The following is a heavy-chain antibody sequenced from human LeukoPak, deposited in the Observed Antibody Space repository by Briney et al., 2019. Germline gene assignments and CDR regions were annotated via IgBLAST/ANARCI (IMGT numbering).Heavy chain of an antibody. CDR1: GGTFSSYA. D-gene: IGHD6-13*01. CDR2: IIPIFGIA. V-gene: IGHV1-69*04. Sequence: SVKVSFKASGGTFSSYAISWVRQAPGQGLEWMGRIIPIFGIANYARKFQGRVTITADKSTSTAYMELSSLRSEDTAVYYCARDSGIAAAGSSPFDYWGQGTLVTVSS. J-gene: IGHJ4*02. CDR3: ARDSGIAAAGSSPFDY.